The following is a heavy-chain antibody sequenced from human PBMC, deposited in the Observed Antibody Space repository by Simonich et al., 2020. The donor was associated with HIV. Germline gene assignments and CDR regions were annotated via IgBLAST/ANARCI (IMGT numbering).Heavy chain of an antibody. CDR1: GGSFSGYY. CDR2: INHSGST. V-gene: IGHV4-34*01. CDR3: ATTINYEDAFDI. J-gene: IGHJ3*02. D-gene: IGHD4-4*01. Sequence: QVQLQQWGAGLLKPSETLSLTCSVYGGSFSGYYWSCIRQPPGKGLEWIGEINHSGSTNYNPSLKSRVTISVDTSKNQFSLKLSSVTAADTAVYYCATTINYEDAFDIWGQGTMVTVSS.